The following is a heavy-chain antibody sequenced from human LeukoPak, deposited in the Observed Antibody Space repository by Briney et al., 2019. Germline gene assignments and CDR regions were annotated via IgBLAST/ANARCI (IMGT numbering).Heavy chain of an antibody. J-gene: IGHJ6*02. V-gene: IGHV1-18*01. CDR3: ARDTVYYDILTGYYGMDV. CDR2: ISAYNGNT. D-gene: IGHD3-9*01. CDR1: GYTFTSYG. Sequence: GASVKVSCKASGYTFTSYGISWVRQAPGLVLEWMGWISAYNGNTNYAQKLQGRVTMTTDTSTSTAYMELRSLRSDDTAVYYCARDTVYYDILTGYYGMDVWGQGTTVTVSS.